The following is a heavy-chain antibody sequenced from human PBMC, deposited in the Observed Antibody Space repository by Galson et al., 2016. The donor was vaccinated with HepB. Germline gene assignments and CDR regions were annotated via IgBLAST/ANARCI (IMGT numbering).Heavy chain of an antibody. D-gene: IGHD1-26*01. CDR1: GFIFSSHG. V-gene: IGHV3-23*01. Sequence: SLRLSCAASGFIFSSHGMNWVRQAPGKGLEWVSAIRPGGSSTFYADSVKGRFTISRDDSTDTLYLRMNSLRAEDTAVYYCTTVPVGDYYYFMDVWGKGTTVTVSS. CDR3: TTVPVGDYYYFMDV. J-gene: IGHJ6*03. CDR2: IRPGGSST.